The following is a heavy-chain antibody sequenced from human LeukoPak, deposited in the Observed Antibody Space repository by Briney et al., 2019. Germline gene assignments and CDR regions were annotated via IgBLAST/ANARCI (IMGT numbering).Heavy chain of an antibody. J-gene: IGHJ4*02. D-gene: IGHD3-22*01. CDR3: ARVSRFYSDSSGDFDY. Sequence: ASVKVSCEASGYTFTDYYMHWVGQAPGQGLEWMGWITPNSGATKYAQKFRGRVSMTRDTSINTAYMELSRLRSDDTAIYYCARVSRFYSDSSGDFDYWGQGTLVTVSS. CDR2: ITPNSGAT. CDR1: GYTFTDYY. V-gene: IGHV1-2*02.